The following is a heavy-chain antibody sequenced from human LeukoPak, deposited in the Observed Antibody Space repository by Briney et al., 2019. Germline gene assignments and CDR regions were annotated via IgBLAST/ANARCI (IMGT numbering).Heavy chain of an antibody. Sequence: GGSLRLSCAASGFTFSIHAMTWVRQAPGKGLEWVSGISGEGASTHYAESVKGQFTISRDNSQNTLFLQMNSLRVEDTAIYYCAKDSYVSGRPLHTFDVWGQGTMVTVSS. J-gene: IGHJ3*01. CDR2: ISGEGAST. D-gene: IGHD3-10*01. V-gene: IGHV3-23*01. CDR3: AKDSYVSGRPLHTFDV. CDR1: GFTFSIHA.